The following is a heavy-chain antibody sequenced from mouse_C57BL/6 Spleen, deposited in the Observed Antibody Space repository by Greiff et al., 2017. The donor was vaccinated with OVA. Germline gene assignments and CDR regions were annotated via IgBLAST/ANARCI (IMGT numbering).Heavy chain of an antibody. CDR3: TGPYYGRATGNFDY. D-gene: IGHD1-1*01. CDR1: GFTFSNYW. CDR2: LRLKSDNYAT. J-gene: IGHJ2*01. Sequence: EVKLVESGGGLVQPGGSMKLSCVASGFTFSNYWMNWVRQSPEKGLEWVAQLRLKSDNYATHYAVSVKGRFTISRDDSKKNVYLQMNNLRAEDTGIYYCTGPYYGRATGNFDYWGQGTTLTVSS. V-gene: IGHV6-3*01.